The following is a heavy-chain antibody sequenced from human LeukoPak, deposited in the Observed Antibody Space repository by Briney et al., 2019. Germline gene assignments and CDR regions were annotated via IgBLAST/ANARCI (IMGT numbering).Heavy chain of an antibody. D-gene: IGHD3-22*01. CDR3: ARVLGYYDSSGYGY. V-gene: IGHV1-2*02. CDR1: GYAFTGYY. J-gene: IGHJ4*02. CDR2: INPNSGGT. Sequence: ASVKVSCKASGYAFTGYYMHWVRQAPGQGLEWMGWINPNSGGTNYAQKFQGRVPMTRDTSISTAYMELSRLRSDDTAVYYCARVLGYYDSSGYGYWGQGTLVTVSS.